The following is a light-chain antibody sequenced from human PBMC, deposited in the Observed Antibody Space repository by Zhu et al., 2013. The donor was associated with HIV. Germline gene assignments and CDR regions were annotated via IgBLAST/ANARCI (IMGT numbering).Light chain of an antibody. CDR2: AAS. CDR1: QDIRND. Sequence: AIQMSQSPSSLSASVGDRVTITCRADQDIRNDLGWFQQKPGKAPKLLIYAASSLPSGVPSRFSGSASGTVFTLTISSLQPDDIATYYCLQDYTYPRTFGQGTKLEIK. J-gene: IGKJ2*02. V-gene: IGKV1-6*01. CDR3: LQDYTYPRT.